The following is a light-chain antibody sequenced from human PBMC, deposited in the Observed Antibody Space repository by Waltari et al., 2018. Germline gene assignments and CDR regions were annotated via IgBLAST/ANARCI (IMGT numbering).Light chain of an antibody. CDR2: RAS. CDR1: QSARTS. Sequence: ELVMTQSPATLSVSPGERASLPCRASQSARTSLAWYQQTPGQAPRLLIYRASTRAAGIPDRFSGSGSGTEFTLTISSLQSEDSAIYYCQQYNIWPWTFGQGTKVDIK. V-gene: IGKV3-15*01. J-gene: IGKJ1*01. CDR3: QQYNIWPWT.